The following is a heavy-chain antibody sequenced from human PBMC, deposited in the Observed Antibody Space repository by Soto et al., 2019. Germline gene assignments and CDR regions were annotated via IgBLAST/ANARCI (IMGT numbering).Heavy chain of an antibody. CDR2: IVVGSGNT. CDR3: AADTSYSSRDCYYYGMDV. V-gene: IGHV1-58*01. J-gene: IGHJ6*02. D-gene: IGHD6-13*01. Sequence: SVKVSCKASGFTFTSSAVQWVRQARGQRLEWIGWIVVGSGNTNYAQKFQERVTITRDMSTSTAYMELSSLRSEDTAVYYCAADTSYSSRDCYYYGMDVWGQGTTVTVSS. CDR1: GFTFTSSA.